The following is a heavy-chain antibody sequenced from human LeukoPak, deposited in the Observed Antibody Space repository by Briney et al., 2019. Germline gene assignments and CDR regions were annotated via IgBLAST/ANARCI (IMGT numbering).Heavy chain of an antibody. CDR1: GFTFSSYA. CDR2: ISGSGGST. CDR3: AKGRYSSSGYFDY. V-gene: IGHV3-23*01. Sequence: GGSLRLSCAASGFTFSSYAMSRVREAPGKGLEWGSAISGSGGSTYYADSVKGRFTISRDNSKNTLYLQMNSLRAEDTAVYYCAKGRYSSSGYFDYWGQGTLVTVSS. D-gene: IGHD6-13*01. J-gene: IGHJ4*02.